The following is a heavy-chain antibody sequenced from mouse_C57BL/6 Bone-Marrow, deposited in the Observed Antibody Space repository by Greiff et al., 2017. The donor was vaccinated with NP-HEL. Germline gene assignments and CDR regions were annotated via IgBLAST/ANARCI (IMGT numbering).Heavy chain of an antibody. CDR2: ISSGGSYT. CDR1: GFTFSSYG. Sequence: VQLKESGGDLVKPGGSLKLSCAASGFTFSSYGMSWVRQTPDKRLEWVATISSGGSYTYYPDSVKGRFTISRDNAKNTLYLQMSSLKSEDTAMYYCARYYYGSYWYFDVWGTGTTVTVSS. V-gene: IGHV5-6*01. J-gene: IGHJ1*03. D-gene: IGHD1-1*01. CDR3: ARYYYGSYWYFDV.